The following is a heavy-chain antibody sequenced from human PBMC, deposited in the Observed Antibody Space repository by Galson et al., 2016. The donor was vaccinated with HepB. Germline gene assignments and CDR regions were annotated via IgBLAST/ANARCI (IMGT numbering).Heavy chain of an antibody. CDR2: ISGTGETT. Sequence: SLRLSCAASGFIFNNYAMSWVRQAPGKGLEWVSTISGTGETTYYADSVKGRVTISRDDSKNTLYLQMNSLRGEDTAIYYCAKDLGTTMIVVALGFDYWGQGTLVTVSS. V-gene: IGHV3-23*01. J-gene: IGHJ4*02. CDR1: GFIFNNYA. CDR3: AKDLGTTMIVVALGFDY. D-gene: IGHD3-22*01.